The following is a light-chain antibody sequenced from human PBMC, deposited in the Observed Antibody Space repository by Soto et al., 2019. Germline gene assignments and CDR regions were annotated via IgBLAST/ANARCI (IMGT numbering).Light chain of an antibody. Sequence: EIVMTQSPATLSVSPGERATLSCRASPGVNSNLAWYRQKPGQAPRLLISDASTRATGVPARFSGSGSGTEFTLTISSLQSEDSGIYYCQQYNFWPPLTFGGGTKVEIK. J-gene: IGKJ4*01. CDR2: DAS. CDR1: PGVNSN. V-gene: IGKV3-15*01. CDR3: QQYNFWPPLT.